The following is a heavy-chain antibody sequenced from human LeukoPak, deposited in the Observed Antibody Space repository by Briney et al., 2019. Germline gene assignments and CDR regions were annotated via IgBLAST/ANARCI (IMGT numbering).Heavy chain of an antibody. V-gene: IGHV4-39*07. D-gene: IGHD1-7*01. J-gene: IGHJ5*02. Sequence: PSETLSLTCSVSGDSITSSPFYWGWLRQPPGKGLEWIGEINHSGSTNYNPSLKSRVTISVDTSKNQFSLKLSSVTAADTAVYYCARGSWGVSVNWNYRSFFDPWGQGTLVTVSS. CDR3: ARGSWGVSVNWNYRSFFDP. CDR2: INHSGST. CDR1: GDSITSSPFY.